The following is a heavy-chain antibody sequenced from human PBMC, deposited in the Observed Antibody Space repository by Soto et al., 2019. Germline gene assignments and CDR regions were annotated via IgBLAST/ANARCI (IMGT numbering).Heavy chain of an antibody. D-gene: IGHD3-22*01. J-gene: IGHJ3*02. CDR3: ARDGEVDYYDSSGYYNAFDI. CDR2: IIPIFGTA. Sequence: QVQLVQSGAEVKKPGSSVKVSCKASGGTFSSYAISWVRQAPGQGLEWMGGIIPIFGTANYAQKFQGRVTITADESTRTAYMELSSLRSEDTAVYYCARDGEVDYYDSSGYYNAFDIWGQGTMVTVSS. V-gene: IGHV1-69*01. CDR1: GGTFSSYA.